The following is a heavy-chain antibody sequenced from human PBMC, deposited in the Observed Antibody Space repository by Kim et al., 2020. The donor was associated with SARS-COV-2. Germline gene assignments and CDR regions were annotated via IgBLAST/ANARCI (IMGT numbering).Heavy chain of an antibody. J-gene: IGHJ6*02. V-gene: IGHV4-4*02. CDR3: ARVYGITILSEATYYYYGMDV. CDR1: GGSISSNNW. D-gene: IGHD3-9*01. CDR2: IYHSGST. Sequence: SETLSLTCAVSGGSISSNNWWSWVRQPPGKGLEWIGEIYHSGSTNYNPSLKSRVTISVDKSKNQFSLKLSSVTAADTAVYYCARVYGITILSEATYYYYGMDVWGQGTTVTVSS.